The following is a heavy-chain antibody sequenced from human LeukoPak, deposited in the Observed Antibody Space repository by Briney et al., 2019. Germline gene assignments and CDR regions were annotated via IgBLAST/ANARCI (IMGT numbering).Heavy chain of an antibody. D-gene: IGHD5-12*01. Sequence: SETLSLTCAVYGGSFSGYYWSWIRQPPGKGLEWIGEINHSGSTNYNPSLKSRVTISVDTSKNQCSLKLSTVTAADTAVYYCARPSSGYDYWFYWGQGTLVTVSS. V-gene: IGHV4-34*01. CDR2: INHSGST. CDR1: GGSFSGYY. CDR3: ARPSSGYDYWFY. J-gene: IGHJ4*02.